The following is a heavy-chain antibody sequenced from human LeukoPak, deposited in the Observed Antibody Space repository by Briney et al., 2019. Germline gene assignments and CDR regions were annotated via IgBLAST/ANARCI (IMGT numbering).Heavy chain of an antibody. CDR3: ASSLYGGYAFDI. Sequence: ASVKVSCKASGYTFTGYYMHRVRQAPGQGLEWMGWINPNSGGTNYAQKFQGRVTMTRDTSISTAYMELSRLRSDDTAVYYCASSLYGGYAFDIWGQGTMVTVSS. CDR2: INPNSGGT. J-gene: IGHJ3*02. V-gene: IGHV1-2*02. CDR1: GYTFTGYY. D-gene: IGHD4-23*01.